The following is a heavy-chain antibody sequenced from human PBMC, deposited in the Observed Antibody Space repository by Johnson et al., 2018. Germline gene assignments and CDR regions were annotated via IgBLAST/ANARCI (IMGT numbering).Heavy chain of an antibody. D-gene: IGHD1-14*01. Sequence: VQLVESGPGLVKPSQTXSLSCSVSGDSMETSTYYWSWLRQPAGNRLEWIGRIDDSGSTNYNPSLKSRVTISVDTSKNQCSLKLSSVTAADTAVYYCARRERQAVAFDIWGQGTMVTVSS. CDR3: ARRERQAVAFDI. CDR1: GDSMETSTYY. J-gene: IGHJ3*02. V-gene: IGHV4-61*02. CDR2: IDDSGST.